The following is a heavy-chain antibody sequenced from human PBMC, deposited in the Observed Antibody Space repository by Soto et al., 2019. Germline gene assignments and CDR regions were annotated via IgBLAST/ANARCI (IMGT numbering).Heavy chain of an antibody. D-gene: IGHD2-2*01. V-gene: IGHV1-69*08. CDR3: AREIEDCSSTSCYSVHAFDI. CDR1: GGTFSSYT. Sequence: QVQLVQSGAEVKKPGSSVKVSCKASGGTFSSYTISWVRQAPGQGLAWIGRIIPILGIANYAQKFQGRVTITADKSTSTAYMELSSLTSEDTAVYYCAREIEDCSSTSCYSVHAFDIWGQGTMVTVSS. CDR2: IIPILGIA. J-gene: IGHJ3*02.